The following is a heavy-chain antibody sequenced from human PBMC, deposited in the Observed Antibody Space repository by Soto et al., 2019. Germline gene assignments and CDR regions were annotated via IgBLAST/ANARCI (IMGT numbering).Heavy chain of an antibody. CDR1: GGPINSGASY. D-gene: IGHD3-10*01. CDR2: IFHSGST. V-gene: IGHV4-30-4*01. Sequence: PSSTLSLTSTFSGGPINSGASYWTWVRQPPGTRLLWIANIFHSGSTYYTPSLQSRVPISLDTSKNHFSLKLSSVTPADTAVYYCARDRYYGSGTYYNFYSGMDVWGQGTTVTVSS. CDR3: ARDRYYGSGTYYNFYSGMDV. J-gene: IGHJ6*02.